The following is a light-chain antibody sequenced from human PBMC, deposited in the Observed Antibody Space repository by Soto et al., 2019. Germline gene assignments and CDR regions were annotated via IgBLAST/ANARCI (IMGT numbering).Light chain of an antibody. CDR2: DVS. Sequence: QSALTQPASVSGSPGQSITISCTGTSSDVGDYNYVSWYQQHPGKAPKLVIFDVSDRPSGVSNRFSGSKSGNTASLTISGLQAEDEADYYCSSYTSSSTRVFGTGTEVTVL. V-gene: IGLV2-14*01. CDR1: SSDVGDYNY. J-gene: IGLJ1*01. CDR3: SSYTSSSTRV.